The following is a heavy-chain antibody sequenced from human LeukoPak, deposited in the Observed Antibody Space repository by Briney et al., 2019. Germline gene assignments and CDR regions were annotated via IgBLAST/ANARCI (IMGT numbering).Heavy chain of an antibody. J-gene: IGHJ6*03. V-gene: IGHV4-39*07. CDR2: INHSGST. CDR3: AREKGTYFYGSGSYYDYSYYYIDV. CDR1: GVSISSGSYY. Sequence: SETLSLTCTVSGVSISSGSYYWSWIRQPPGKGLEWIGEINHSGSTNYNPSLKSRVTISVDTSKNQFSLKLTSVTAADTAMYYCAREKGTYFYGSGSYYDYSYYYIDVWGKGTTVTVSS. D-gene: IGHD3-10*01.